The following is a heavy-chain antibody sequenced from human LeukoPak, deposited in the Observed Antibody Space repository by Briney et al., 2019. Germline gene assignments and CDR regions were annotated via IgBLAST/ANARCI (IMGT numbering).Heavy chain of an antibody. CDR2: MNPNSGNT. CDR3: ASLAGGSYYYYGMDV. D-gene: IGHD3-16*01. V-gene: IGHV1-8*01. J-gene: IGHJ6*02. CDR1: XXXFTSYD. Sequence: GASVKVSXKASXXXFTSYDINWVRQATGQGLEWMGWMNPNSGNTGYAQKFQGRVTMTRNTSISTAYMELSSLRSEDTAVYYCASLAGGSYYYYGMDVWGQGTTVTVSS.